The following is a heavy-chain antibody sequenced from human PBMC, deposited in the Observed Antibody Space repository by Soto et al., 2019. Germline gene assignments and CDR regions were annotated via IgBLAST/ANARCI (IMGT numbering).Heavy chain of an antibody. J-gene: IGHJ6*02. CDR2: INAGNGNT. Sequence: QVQLVQSGAEEKKPGASVKVSCKASGYTFTSYAMHWVRQAPGQRLEWMGWINAGNGNTKYSQKFQGRVTITRDTSASTAYMELSSLRSEDTAVYYCARGRGAILPFYGMDVWGQGTTVTVSS. CDR3: ARGRGAILPFYGMDV. D-gene: IGHD3-3*01. V-gene: IGHV1-3*05. CDR1: GYTFTSYA.